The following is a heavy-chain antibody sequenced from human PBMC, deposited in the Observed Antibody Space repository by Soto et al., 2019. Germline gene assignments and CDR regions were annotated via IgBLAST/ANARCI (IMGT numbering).Heavy chain of an antibody. CDR1: GFTVSNNY. J-gene: IGHJ3*02. CDR2: IYSGGSR. CDR3: ASNRAFDI. V-gene: IGHV3-53*04. Sequence: EVQLVESGGGFVKPGGSLRLSCAASGFTVSNNYMSWVRQAPGKGLEWVSVIYSGGSRYNADSVKGRFTISRHNSKNTLYLQMNSLGAEETAFYYWASNRAFDIWGQGTMVTVSS.